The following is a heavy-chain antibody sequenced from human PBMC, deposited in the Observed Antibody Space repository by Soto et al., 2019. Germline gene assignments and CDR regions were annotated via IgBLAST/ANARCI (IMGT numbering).Heavy chain of an antibody. CDR3: AHRRGYSYGYYYFDY. Sequence: SGPTLVNPTRTLTLTCTFSGFAPSTSGVGVGWIRQPPGKALEWLALIYWNDDKRYSPSLKSRLTITKDTSKNQVVLTMTNMDPVDTATYYCAHRRGYSYGYYYFDYWGQGTLVTVSS. D-gene: IGHD5-18*01. V-gene: IGHV2-5*01. CDR2: IYWNDDK. CDR1: GFAPSTSGVG. J-gene: IGHJ4*02.